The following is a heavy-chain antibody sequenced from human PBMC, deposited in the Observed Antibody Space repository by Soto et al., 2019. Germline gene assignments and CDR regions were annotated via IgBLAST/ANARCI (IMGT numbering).Heavy chain of an antibody. Sequence: EVELLESGGGLVQPGGSLKLSCAASGFTFTSYVMNWVRQAPGKGLEWVAAVTGSGDNTYYADSVKGRFTISRDISKNLVHLQMISLRAEDTAIYYCTKGRYQQDYWGQGTQVTVS. CDR2: VTGSGDNT. CDR3: TKGRYQQDY. J-gene: IGHJ4*02. D-gene: IGHD2-2*01. V-gene: IGHV3-23*01. CDR1: GFTFTSYV.